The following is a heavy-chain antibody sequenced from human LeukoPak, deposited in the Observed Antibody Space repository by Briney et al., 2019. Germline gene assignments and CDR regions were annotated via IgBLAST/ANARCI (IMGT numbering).Heavy chain of an antibody. D-gene: IGHD6-19*01. Sequence: GGSLRLSCAASGFTVSSNYMSWVRQAPGKGPEWVSVIYSGGSTYYADSVKGRFTISRDNSKNTLYLQMNSLRAEDTAVYYCARALTVAGPDYWGQGTLVTVSS. V-gene: IGHV3-66*01. J-gene: IGHJ4*02. CDR3: ARALTVAGPDY. CDR1: GFTVSSNY. CDR2: IYSGGST.